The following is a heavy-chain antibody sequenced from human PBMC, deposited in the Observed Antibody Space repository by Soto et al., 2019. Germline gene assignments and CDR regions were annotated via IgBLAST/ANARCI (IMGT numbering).Heavy chain of an antibody. D-gene: IGHD3-22*01. CDR3: AIEPYYDRSGRAFDF. V-gene: IGHV4-59*01. J-gene: IGHJ4*02. CDR2: VYFSGST. Sequence: SETLSLTCAVYGGSFSGYYWSWIRQPPGKTLEWIGYVYFSGSTTYNPSLKSRVTMSVDTSKNRFSLTLRSVTAADTAVYYCAIEPYYDRSGRAFDFWAPGSMVTVSS. CDR1: GGSFSGYY.